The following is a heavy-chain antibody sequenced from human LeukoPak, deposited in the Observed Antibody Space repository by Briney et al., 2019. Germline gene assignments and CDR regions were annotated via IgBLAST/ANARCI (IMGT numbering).Heavy chain of an antibody. Sequence: SETLSLTCTVSGGSISSYYWNWTRQPPGKGLEWIGYIYYSGSTNYNPSLKSRVTISVDTSKNQFSLKLSSVTAADTAVYYCARGADSSGYYSIFYFDYWGQGTLVTVSS. D-gene: IGHD3-22*01. CDR2: IYYSGST. CDR1: GGSISSYY. V-gene: IGHV4-59*01. J-gene: IGHJ4*02. CDR3: ARGADSSGYYSIFYFDY.